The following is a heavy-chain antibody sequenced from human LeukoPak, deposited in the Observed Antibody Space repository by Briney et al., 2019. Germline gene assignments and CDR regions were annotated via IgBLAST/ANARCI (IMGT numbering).Heavy chain of an antibody. CDR1: GYTFTSYY. CDR3: ARGGWSGYSYGSEPEKYFDY. J-gene: IGHJ4*02. D-gene: IGHD5-18*01. Sequence: ASVKVSCKASGYTFTSYYMHWVRQAPGQGLEWMGIINPSGGSTSYAQKFQGRVTMTTDTSISTAYMELSRLRSDDTAVYYCARGGWSGYSYGSEPEKYFDYWGQGTLVTVSS. CDR2: INPSGGST. V-gene: IGHV1-46*01.